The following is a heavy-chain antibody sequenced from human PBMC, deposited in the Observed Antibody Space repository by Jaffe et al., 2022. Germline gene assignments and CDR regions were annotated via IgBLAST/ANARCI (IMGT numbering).Heavy chain of an antibody. Sequence: QVQLQESGPGLVKPSETLSLTCTVSGGSVSSRIYYWSWIRQPPGKGLEWIGYINYSGSTKYNPSLKSRVALSVDTPNNQFSLKLTSVTAADTAVYYCARTGGVIAPNGYYFDYWGQGTLVTVSS. CDR2: INYSGST. CDR1: GGSVSSRIYY. V-gene: IGHV4-61*01. D-gene: IGHD2-15*01. J-gene: IGHJ4*02. CDR3: ARTGGVIAPNGYYFDY.